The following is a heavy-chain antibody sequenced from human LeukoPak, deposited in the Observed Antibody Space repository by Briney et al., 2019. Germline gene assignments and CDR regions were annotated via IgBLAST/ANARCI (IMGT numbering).Heavy chain of an antibody. CDR1: GYTFTNFW. J-gene: IGHJ4*02. CDR3: ASSKSSSWYPFYFDF. D-gene: IGHD6-13*01. Sequence: GESLKISCKASGYTFTNFWIGWVRQVPGKGLEWMGIIYPGDSDTTHSPSFQGQVTISADKSFSTAYLQWSSLKASDTAIYYCASSKSSSWYPFYFDFWGQGTLVTVSS. CDR2: IYPGDSDT. V-gene: IGHV5-51*01.